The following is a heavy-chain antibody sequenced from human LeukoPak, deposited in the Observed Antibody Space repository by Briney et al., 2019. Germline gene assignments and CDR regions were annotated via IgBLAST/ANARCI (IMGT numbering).Heavy chain of an antibody. CDR2: IYYSGST. J-gene: IGHJ4*02. CDR1: GGSISSSIYY. CDR3: ARVRGVAGISSYYFDY. D-gene: IGHD6-19*01. V-gene: IGHV4-39*07. Sequence: PSETLSLTCSVSGGSISSSIYYWGWIRQPPGKGLEWIGSIYYSGSTYYNPSLKSRVTISVDTSKNQFSLKLNSVTAADTAVYYCARVRGVAGISSYYFDYWGQGTLVTVSS.